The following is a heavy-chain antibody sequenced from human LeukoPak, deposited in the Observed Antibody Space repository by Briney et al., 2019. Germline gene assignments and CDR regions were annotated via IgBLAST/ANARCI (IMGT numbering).Heavy chain of an antibody. V-gene: IGHV4-30-2*01. CDR3: ARGATMVRGDYFDY. CDR1: SASINTADYY. Sequence: SETLSLTCTVSSASINTADYYWTWIRQPPGKGLEWIGYIYHNENTYYNPSLESRVTISLDRSRNQFSLKLTSVTAADTAVYYCARGATMVRGDYFDYWGQGTLVTVSS. CDR2: IYHNENT. J-gene: IGHJ4*02. D-gene: IGHD3-10*01.